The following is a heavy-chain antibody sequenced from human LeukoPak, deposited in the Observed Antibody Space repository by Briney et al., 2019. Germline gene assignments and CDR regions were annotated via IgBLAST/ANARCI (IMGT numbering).Heavy chain of an antibody. CDR3: ARAVAAGRRFDY. Sequence: GALVKVSCKASGYTFTSNYIHWVRQAPGQGLEWMGTINPSGGSTTFAQKFQGRVTMTRDTSTSTLYMELSSLESDDTAMYFCARAVAAGRRFDYWGQGTLAIVSS. D-gene: IGHD6-13*01. CDR2: INPSGGST. CDR1: GYTFTSNY. V-gene: IGHV1-46*01. J-gene: IGHJ4*02.